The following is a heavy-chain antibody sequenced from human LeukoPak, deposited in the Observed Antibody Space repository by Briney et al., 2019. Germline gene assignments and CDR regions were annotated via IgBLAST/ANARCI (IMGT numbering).Heavy chain of an antibody. CDR2: LNPSGGST. V-gene: IGHV1-46*01. CDR3: ARDQDIVVVVAARGGLDY. CDR1: GDTFTSYY. D-gene: IGHD2-15*01. J-gene: IGHJ4*02. Sequence: GASVKVSCKASGDTFTSYYFHWVRQAPGQGLEWMGILNPSGGSTSYAQQFQGRVTMTRDTSTRTVYMDLSSLRSEDTAVYYCARDQDIVVVVAARGGLDYWGQGTLVTVSS.